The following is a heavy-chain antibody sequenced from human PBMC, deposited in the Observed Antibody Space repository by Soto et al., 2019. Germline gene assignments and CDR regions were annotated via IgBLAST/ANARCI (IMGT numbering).Heavy chain of an antibody. CDR2: ISYDGSNK. CDR1: GFTFSSYA. Sequence: GGSLRLSCAASGFTFSSYAMHWVRQAPGKGLEWVAVISYDGSNKYYADSVKGRFTISRDNSKNTLYLQMNSLRAEDTAVYYCARVPRDYGDYVGYYGMDVWGQGTTVTDSS. D-gene: IGHD4-17*01. CDR3: ARVPRDYGDYVGYYGMDV. V-gene: IGHV3-30-3*01. J-gene: IGHJ6*02.